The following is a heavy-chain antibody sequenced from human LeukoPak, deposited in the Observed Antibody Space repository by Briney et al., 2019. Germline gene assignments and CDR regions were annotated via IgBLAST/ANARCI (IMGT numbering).Heavy chain of an antibody. CDR1: GFTFSSYA. Sequence: PGGSLRLSCAASGFTFSSYAMSWVRQAPGKGLEWVSAISGSGDSTYYADSVRGRFTISRDNAKKSLYLQMNSLRAEDTAVYYCARPGLPFYYYYMDVWGKGTTVIVSS. J-gene: IGHJ6*03. D-gene: IGHD4-11*01. CDR2: ISGSGDST. CDR3: ARPGLPFYYYYMDV. V-gene: IGHV3-23*01.